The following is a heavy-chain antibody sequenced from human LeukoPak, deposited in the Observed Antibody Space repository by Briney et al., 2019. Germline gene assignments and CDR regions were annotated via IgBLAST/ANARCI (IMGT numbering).Heavy chain of an antibody. V-gene: IGHV3-66*01. D-gene: IGHD3-3*01. CDR3: ARGLGGYYYYFDY. CDR1: GFTFSDYY. Sequence: GGSLRLSCAASGFTFSDYYMSWIRQAPGKGLEWVSVIYSGGSTYYADSVKGRFTIFRDNSKNTLYLQMNSLRAEDTAMYYCARGLGGYYYYFDYWGQGTLVTVSS. J-gene: IGHJ4*02. CDR2: IYSGGST.